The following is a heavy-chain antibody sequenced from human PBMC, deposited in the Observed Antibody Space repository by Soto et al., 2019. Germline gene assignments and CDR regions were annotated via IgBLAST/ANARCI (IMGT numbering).Heavy chain of an antibody. Sequence: QVQLQESGPGLVKPSETLSLTCTVSGGSISDYYWSWIRQPPGKGLESIAYIYYSGSTNYNPSLRSRVIISIDSCKRQFSLDLSSVTAADTAMYYCARRVGASDYFDYWGQGILVTVFS. CDR3: ARRVGASDYFDY. V-gene: IGHV4-59*01. CDR1: GGSISDYY. CDR2: IYYSGST. D-gene: IGHD1-26*01. J-gene: IGHJ4*02.